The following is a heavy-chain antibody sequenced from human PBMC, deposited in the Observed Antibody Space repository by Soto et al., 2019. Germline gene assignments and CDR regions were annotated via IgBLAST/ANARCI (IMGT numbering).Heavy chain of an antibody. CDR1: GYTFTSYG. J-gene: IGHJ5*02. D-gene: IGHD6-6*01. Sequence: SVKVSCKASGYTFTSYGISWVRQAPGQGLEWMGWISAYNGNTNYAQKLQGRVTMTTDTSTSTAYMELRSLRSDDTAVYYCARGTEYRSPCHPRWIDAWDQGTRVTV. V-gene: IGHV1-18*01. CDR3: ARGTEYRSPCHPRWIDA. CDR2: ISAYNGNT.